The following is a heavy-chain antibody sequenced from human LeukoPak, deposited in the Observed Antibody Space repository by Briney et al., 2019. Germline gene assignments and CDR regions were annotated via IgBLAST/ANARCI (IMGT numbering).Heavy chain of an antibody. Sequence: SETLSLTCAVYGGSFSGYYWSWIRQPPGKGLEWIGEISHSGSTNYNPSLKSRVTISVDTSKNQFSLKLSSVTAADTAVYYCARSYGSGSYEYYFDYWGQGTLVTVSS. J-gene: IGHJ4*02. CDR3: ARSYGSGSYEYYFDY. CDR2: ISHSGST. V-gene: IGHV4-34*01. CDR1: GGSFSGYY. D-gene: IGHD3-10*01.